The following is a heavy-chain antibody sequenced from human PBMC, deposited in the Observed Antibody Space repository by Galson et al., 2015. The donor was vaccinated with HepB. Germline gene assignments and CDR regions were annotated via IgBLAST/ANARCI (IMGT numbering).Heavy chain of an antibody. J-gene: IGHJ4*02. V-gene: IGHV3-48*02. Sequence: SLRLSCAASGFTFSSYSMNWVRQAPGKGLEWVSYISSSSSTIYYADSVKGRFTISRDNAKNSLYLQMNSLRDEDTAVYYCARDIAARPGLVGGRGYFDYWGQGTLVTVSS. D-gene: IGHD6-6*01. CDR3: ARDIAARPGLVGGRGYFDY. CDR2: ISSSSSTI. CDR1: GFTFSSYS.